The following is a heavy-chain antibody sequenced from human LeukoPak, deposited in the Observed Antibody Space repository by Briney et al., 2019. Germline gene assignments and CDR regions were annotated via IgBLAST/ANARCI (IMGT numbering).Heavy chain of an antibody. CDR3: ARSDTTVTGLDP. V-gene: IGHV4-34*01. D-gene: IGHD4-17*01. Sequence: SETLSLTCAVYGGSFSGYYWSWIRQPPGKGLEWIGEIDHSGSTNYNPSLKSRVTISVDKSKNQFSLKLSSVTAADTAVYYCARSDTTVTGLDPWGQGTLVSVSS. CDR2: IDHSGST. J-gene: IGHJ5*02. CDR1: GGSFSGYY.